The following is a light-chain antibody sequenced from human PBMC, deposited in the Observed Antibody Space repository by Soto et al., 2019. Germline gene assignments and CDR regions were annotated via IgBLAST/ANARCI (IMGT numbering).Light chain of an antibody. J-gene: IGKJ2*01. CDR2: GAS. CDR3: QQYGNSPRT. V-gene: IGKV3-20*01. Sequence: EIVLTQSPVTLSLSPGERATLSCRASQSVSSIYLAWYQEKAGQAPRLIMYGASSRATGIPDRFSGSGSGTDFTLTISRLEPEDFAVHYCQQYGNSPRTVGQGTKVDTK. CDR1: QSVSSIY.